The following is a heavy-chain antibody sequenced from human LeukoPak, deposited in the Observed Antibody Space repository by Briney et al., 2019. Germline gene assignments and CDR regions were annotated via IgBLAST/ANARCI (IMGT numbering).Heavy chain of an antibody. J-gene: IGHJ3*02. Sequence: PGGSLRLSCAASGFTFSSYDMHWVRQATGKGLEWVSAIGTAGDTYYPGSVKGRFTISRENAKNSLYLQMNSLRAGDTAVYYCARADSSGWFYDAFDIWGQGTMVTVSS. CDR1: GFTFSSYD. D-gene: IGHD6-19*01. CDR3: ARADSSGWFYDAFDI. CDR2: IGTAGDT. V-gene: IGHV3-13*01.